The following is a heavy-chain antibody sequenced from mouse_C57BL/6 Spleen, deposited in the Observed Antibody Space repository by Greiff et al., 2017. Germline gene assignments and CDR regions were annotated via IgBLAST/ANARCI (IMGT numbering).Heavy chain of an antibody. Sequence: EVQLVESGGDLVKPGGSLKLSCAASGFTFSSYGMSWVRQTPDKRLEWVATISSGGSYTYYPDSVKGRFTISRDNAKNTLYLQMSSLKSEDTAMYYCARQGSYGSSYNWYFDVWGTGTTVTVSS. J-gene: IGHJ1*03. CDR2: ISSGGSYT. CDR1: GFTFSSYG. V-gene: IGHV5-6*01. D-gene: IGHD1-1*01. CDR3: ARQGSYGSSYNWYFDV.